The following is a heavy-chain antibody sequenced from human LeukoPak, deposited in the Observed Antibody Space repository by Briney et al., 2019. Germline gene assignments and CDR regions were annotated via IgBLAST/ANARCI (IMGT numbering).Heavy chain of an antibody. CDR2: IIPILGIA. CDR1: GGTFSSYA. CDR3: ARIPAVVVIDYGMDV. J-gene: IGHJ6*02. V-gene: IGHV1-69*04. D-gene: IGHD3-22*01. Sequence: ASVKVSCKASGGTFSSYAISWVRQAPGQGLEWMGRIIPILGIANYAQKFQGRVTITADKSTSTAYMELSSLRSEDTAVYYCARIPAVVVIDYGMDVWGQGTTVTVSS.